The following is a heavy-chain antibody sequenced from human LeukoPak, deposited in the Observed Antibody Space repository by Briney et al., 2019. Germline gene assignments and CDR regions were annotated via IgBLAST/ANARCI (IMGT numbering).Heavy chain of an antibody. J-gene: IGHJ4*02. Sequence: ASVKVSCKASGYTFTGYYMHWVRQAPGQGLEWMGWINPNSGGTNYAQKFQGRVTMTRDTSISTAYMELSRLRSDDTAAYYCARDSSGPRPDQLDYRGQGTLVTVSS. CDR1: GYTFTGYY. CDR3: ARDSSGPRPDQLDY. CDR2: INPNSGGT. D-gene: IGHD3-22*01. V-gene: IGHV1-2*02.